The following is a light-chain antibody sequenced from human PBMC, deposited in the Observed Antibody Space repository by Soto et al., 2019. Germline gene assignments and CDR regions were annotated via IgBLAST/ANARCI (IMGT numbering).Light chain of an antibody. CDR2: AAS. J-gene: IGKJ3*01. V-gene: IGKV1-9*01. CDR1: QGISSY. Sequence: DIQLTQSPSFLSASVGDRVTITCRASQGISSYLAWYQQKPGKAPKLLIFAASTLQNGVPSRFSGSGSGTEFTLTFSSLQPEVFAPYYCLHGNSYSPETFGPGTKVDIK. CDR3: LHGNSYSPET.